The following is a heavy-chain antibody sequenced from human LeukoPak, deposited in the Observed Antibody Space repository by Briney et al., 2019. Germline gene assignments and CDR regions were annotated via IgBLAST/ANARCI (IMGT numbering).Heavy chain of an antibody. V-gene: IGHV3-7*03. CDR3: ARNNAMDV. CDR1: GFSLSSHW. CDR2: VNRDGSET. J-gene: IGHJ6*02. Sequence: GGSLRLSCAASGFSLSSHWMTWVRQVPGKGPEWVANVNRDGSETYYLDSVKGRFTISKDNAKNSLYLQMNSLRAEDTALYHCARNNAMDVWGQGTTVIVSS. D-gene: IGHD2-8*01.